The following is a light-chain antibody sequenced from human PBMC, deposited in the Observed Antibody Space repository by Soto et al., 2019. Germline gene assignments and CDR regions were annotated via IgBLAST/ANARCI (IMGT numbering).Light chain of an antibody. Sequence: IQLPQSPSSLSASVGDRVTITCLASQGISNSLAWYQQKPGKAPKLLIYGASTLQGGVPSRFSGSGSGTDFTLTVSSLQPEDLATYYCQQLFMYPPTFGPGAKVDIK. CDR2: GAS. V-gene: IGKV1-9*01. CDR1: QGISNS. CDR3: QQLFMYPPT. J-gene: IGKJ3*01.